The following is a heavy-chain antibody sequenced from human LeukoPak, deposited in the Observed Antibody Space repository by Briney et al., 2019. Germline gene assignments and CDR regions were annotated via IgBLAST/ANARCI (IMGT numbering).Heavy chain of an antibody. Sequence: GGPLRLSCAASGFSFSSYWMSWVRQAPGKGLEWVSVIYSGGSTYYADSVKGRFTISRDNSKNTLYLQMNSLRAEDTAVYYCARGSSSIDYWGQGTLVTVSS. J-gene: IGHJ4*02. V-gene: IGHV3-66*01. CDR3: ARGSSSIDY. CDR1: GFSFSSYW. CDR2: IYSGGST. D-gene: IGHD6-6*01.